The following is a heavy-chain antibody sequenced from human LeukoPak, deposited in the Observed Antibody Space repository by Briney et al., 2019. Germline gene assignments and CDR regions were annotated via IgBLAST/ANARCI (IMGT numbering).Heavy chain of an antibody. D-gene: IGHD5-12*01. V-gene: IGHV3-23*01. CDR2: ISGSGRTT. CDR1: GFTFSSYA. Sequence: PGGSLRLSCAVSGFTFSSYAMSWVRQAPGKGLEWVPAISGSGRTTYYAGSVKGRFTISRDNSKNTLYLQMNSLRDGDTAVYYCVKAERFSGTKTPDYWGQGTLVTVSS. J-gene: IGHJ4*02. CDR3: VKAERFSGTKTPDY.